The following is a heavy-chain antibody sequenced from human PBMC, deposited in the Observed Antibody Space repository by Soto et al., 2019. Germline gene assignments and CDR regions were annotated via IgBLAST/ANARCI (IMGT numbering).Heavy chain of an antibody. CDR2: IRSSSTYI. CDR1: GFNFSSYG. CDR3: ARYYDFWSGYYFAHX. Sequence: GGSLRLSCAASGFNFSSYGMNWVRQAPGKGLEWVSFIRSSSTYIYYAESLKGRFTISRDNAKNSLYLQMDSLRAEETALYYCARYYDFWSGYYFAHXWGQGTPVTVSX. J-gene: IGHJ4*02. V-gene: IGHV3-21*03. D-gene: IGHD3-3*01.